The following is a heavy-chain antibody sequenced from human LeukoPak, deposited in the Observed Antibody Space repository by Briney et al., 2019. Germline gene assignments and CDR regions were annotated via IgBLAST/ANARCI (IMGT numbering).Heavy chain of an antibody. CDR1: SVSFSGYY. D-gene: IGHD1-1*01. V-gene: IGHV4-34*01. CDR2: INDSGST. J-gene: IGHJ6*03. Sequence: SETLSLTCAVYSVSFSGYYWSWIRQPPGKGLEWIGEINDSGSTNYNPSLKSRVTISVDTSKNQFSLKLSSVTAADTAVYYCARVSWSPGTSYYYMDVWGKGTTITVSS. CDR3: ARVSWSPGTSYYYMDV.